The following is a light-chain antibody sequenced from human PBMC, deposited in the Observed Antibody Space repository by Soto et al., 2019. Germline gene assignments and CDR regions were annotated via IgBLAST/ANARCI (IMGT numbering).Light chain of an antibody. CDR1: SSDVGGYNY. CDR2: GVN. V-gene: IGLV2-14*01. CDR3: SSYTRSSTVI. J-gene: IGLJ2*01. Sequence: QSVLTQPASMSGSPGQSITISCTGTSSDVGGYNYVSWYQQHPGKAPKLLIYGVNNRPSGVSNRFSGSKSGNTASLTISGLQAEDEADYYCSSYTRSSTVIFGGGTKVTVL.